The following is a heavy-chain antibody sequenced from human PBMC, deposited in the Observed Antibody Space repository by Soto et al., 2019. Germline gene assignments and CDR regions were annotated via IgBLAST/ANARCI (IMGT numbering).Heavy chain of an antibody. CDR2: INPSGDST. D-gene: IGHD3-3*01. CDR3: ARDRVFGVDAMDV. J-gene: IGHJ6*02. V-gene: IGHV1-46*01. Sequence: ASVKVSCKASGYTFIDYCMHWVRQAPGEGLEWMGIINPSGDSTTYARKFQGRLTVTSDTSTSTVYMELSSLRSEDTAVYFCARDRVFGVDAMDVWGQGTTVTVSS. CDR1: GYTFIDYC.